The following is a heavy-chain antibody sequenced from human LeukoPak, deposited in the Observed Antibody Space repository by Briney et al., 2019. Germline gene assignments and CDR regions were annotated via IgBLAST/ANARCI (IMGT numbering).Heavy chain of an antibody. CDR3: AREIYDILTGFPGGMDV. CDR1: GFTFSSYS. V-gene: IGHV3-21*01. J-gene: IGHJ6*02. Sequence: GGSLRLSCAASGFTFSSYSMNWVRQAPGKGLEWVSYISSSSSYIYYEDSVKGRFTISRDSAKNSLYLQMNSLRAEDTAVYYCAREIYDILTGFPGGMDVWGQGTTVTVSS. D-gene: IGHD3-9*01. CDR2: ISSSSSYI.